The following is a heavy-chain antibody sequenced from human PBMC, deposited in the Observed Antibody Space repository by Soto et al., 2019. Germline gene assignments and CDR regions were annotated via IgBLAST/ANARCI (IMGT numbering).Heavy chain of an antibody. D-gene: IGHD1-26*01. J-gene: IGHJ2*01. CDR2: IYSGGST. Sequence: EVQLVESGGGLVQPGGSLRLSCAASGFTVSSNYMSWVRQAPGKGLEWVSVIYSGGSTYYADSVKGRFTISRHNSKNTLYLQMNSLRAEDTAGYYCARAVGAPNGYFDLWGRGTLVTVSS. CDR3: ARAVGAPNGYFDL. CDR1: GFTVSSNY. V-gene: IGHV3-53*04.